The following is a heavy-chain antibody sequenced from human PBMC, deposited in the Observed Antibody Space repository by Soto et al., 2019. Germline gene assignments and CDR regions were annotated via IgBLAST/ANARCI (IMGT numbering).Heavy chain of an antibody. V-gene: IGHV3-48*01. CDR2: ISSSSSTI. CDR3: ARDRSIAAAGYYYYYYYMDV. D-gene: IGHD6-13*01. Sequence: EVQLVESGGGLVQPGGSLRLSCAASGFTFSSDSMNWVRQAPGKGLEWVSYISSSSSTIYYADSVKGRFTISRDNAKNSLYLQMNSLRAEDTAVYYCARDRSIAAAGYYYYYYYMDVWGKGTTVTVSS. CDR1: GFTFSSDS. J-gene: IGHJ6*03.